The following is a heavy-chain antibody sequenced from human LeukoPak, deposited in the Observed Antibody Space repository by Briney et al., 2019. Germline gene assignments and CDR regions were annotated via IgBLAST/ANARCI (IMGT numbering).Heavy chain of an antibody. J-gene: IGHJ4*02. CDR1: GFTFSSYA. D-gene: IGHD4-23*01. CDR3: AKDLGGGHNRGG. CDR2: ISGSGGST. V-gene: IGHV3-23*01. Sequence: PGGSLGLSCAASGFTFSSYAMSWVRQAPGKGLEWVSAISGSGGSTYYADSVKGRFTISRDNSKNTLYLQMNSLRAEDTAVYYRAKDLGGGHNRGGWGQGTLVTVSS.